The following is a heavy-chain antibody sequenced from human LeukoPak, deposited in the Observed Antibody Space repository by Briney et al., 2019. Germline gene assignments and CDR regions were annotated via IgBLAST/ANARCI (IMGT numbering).Heavy chain of an antibody. CDR2: ISYDGSNK. CDR1: GFTFSSYG. V-gene: IGHV3-30*03. CDR3: ARDKDCSGGSCYSNWFDP. J-gene: IGHJ5*02. Sequence: PGRSLRLSCAASGFTFSSYGMHWVRQAPGKGLEWVAVISYDGSNKYYADSVKGRFTISRDNSKNTLYLQMNSLRAEDTAVYYCARDKDCSGGSCYSNWFDPWGQGTLVTVSS. D-gene: IGHD2-15*01.